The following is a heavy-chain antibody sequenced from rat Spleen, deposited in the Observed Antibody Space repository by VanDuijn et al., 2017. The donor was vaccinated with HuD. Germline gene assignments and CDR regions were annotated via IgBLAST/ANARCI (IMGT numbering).Heavy chain of an antibody. CDR2: ISYDGSRT. CDR1: GFTFSDYY. J-gene: IGHJ1*01. Sequence: EVQLVESDGGLVQPGRSLKLSCAASGFTFSDYYMAWVRQAPTKGLEWVATISYDGSRTYYRDSVKGRFTISRDNAKSSLYLQMDSLRSEDTATYYCARRTRVSHWYFDFWGPGTMVTVSS. V-gene: IGHV5-29*01. D-gene: IGHD1-4*01. CDR3: ARRTRVSHWYFDF.